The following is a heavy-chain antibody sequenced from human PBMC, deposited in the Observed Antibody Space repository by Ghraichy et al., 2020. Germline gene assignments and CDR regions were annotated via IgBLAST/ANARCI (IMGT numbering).Heavy chain of an antibody. Sequence: GVSLRLSCAASGFTFSIYWMSWVRQAPGKGLEWVATMDQDGSKIYYVDSVKGRFTISRDNAKNSLYLQMNSLRAEDTAVYYCARAESYGDYFDYWGQGTLVIVSS. D-gene: IGHD4-17*01. CDR3: ARAESYGDYFDY. CDR1: GFTFSIYW. J-gene: IGHJ4*02. CDR2: MDQDGSKI. V-gene: IGHV3-7*03.